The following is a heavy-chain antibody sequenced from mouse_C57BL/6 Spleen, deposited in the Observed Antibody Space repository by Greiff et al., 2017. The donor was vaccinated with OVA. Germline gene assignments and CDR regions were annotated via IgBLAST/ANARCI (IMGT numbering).Heavy chain of an antibody. D-gene: IGHD1-1*01. CDR3: ARDYYGSRFDY. CDR1: GYAFTNYL. Sequence: VQLHQSGAELVRPGTSVKVSCKASGYAFTNYLIEWVKQRPGQGLEWIGVINPGSGGTNYNEKFKGKATLTADKSSSTAYMQLSSLTSEDSAVYFCARDYYGSRFDYWGQGTTLTVAS. J-gene: IGHJ2*01. CDR2: INPGSGGT. V-gene: IGHV1-54*01.